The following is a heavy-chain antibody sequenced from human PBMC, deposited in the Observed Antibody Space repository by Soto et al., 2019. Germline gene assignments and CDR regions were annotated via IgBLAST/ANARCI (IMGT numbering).Heavy chain of an antibody. J-gene: IGHJ4*02. CDR1: GFSLSRNA. D-gene: IGHD1-1*01. V-gene: IGHV3-23*01. CDR3: AKESGGYRQRDFDY. CDR2: ISGSGVST. Sequence: PGGSLRLTCAASGFSLSRNAISWVRQAPGKGLVWVSAISGSGVSTYYADSVKGLFTISRDISKNTLYLQMNSLRAEDTAVYYCAKESGGYRQRDFDYWGQGILVTVSS.